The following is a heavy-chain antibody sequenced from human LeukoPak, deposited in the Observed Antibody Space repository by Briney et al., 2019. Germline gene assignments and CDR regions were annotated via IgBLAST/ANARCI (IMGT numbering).Heavy chain of an antibody. CDR3: ASLGASGWYVPFI. CDR1: GFTFSSYG. CDR2: IRYDGSNK. Sequence: PGRSLRLSCAASGFTFSSYGMHWVRQAPGKGLEWVAFIRYDGSNKYYADSVKGRFTISRDNSKNTLYLQMNSLRAEDTAVYYCASLGASGWYVPFIWGQGTMVTVSS. D-gene: IGHD6-19*01. J-gene: IGHJ3*02. V-gene: IGHV3-30*02.